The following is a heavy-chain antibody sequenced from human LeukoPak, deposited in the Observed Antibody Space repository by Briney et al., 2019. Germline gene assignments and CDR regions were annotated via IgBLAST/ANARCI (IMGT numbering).Heavy chain of an antibody. CDR2: ISSSSSYI. CDR1: GFTFSSYS. Sequence: PGGSLRLSCAASGFTFSSYSMNWVRQAPGKGLEWVSSISSSSSYIYYADSVKGRFTISRDNAKNSLYLQMNSLRAEDTAVYYCARASSSSGINWFDPWGQGALVTVSS. CDR3: ARASSSSGINWFDP. D-gene: IGHD6-6*01. J-gene: IGHJ5*02. V-gene: IGHV3-21*01.